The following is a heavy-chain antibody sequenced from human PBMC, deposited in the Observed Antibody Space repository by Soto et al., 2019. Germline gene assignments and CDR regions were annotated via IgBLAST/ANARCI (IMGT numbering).Heavy chain of an antibody. D-gene: IGHD5-12*01. V-gene: IGHV4-4*02. CDR3: TKNSAYALDY. CDR2: LHHSGST. CDR1: RYSINNNNW. J-gene: IGHJ4*02. Sequence: NPAETLSLTCDVSRYSINNNNWWSVVRQPPGGGLEWIGELHHSGSTNYNPSLESRATFSVDISKNQFFLKLSSVTAADTAVYYCTKNSAYALDYWGQGTLVTVSS.